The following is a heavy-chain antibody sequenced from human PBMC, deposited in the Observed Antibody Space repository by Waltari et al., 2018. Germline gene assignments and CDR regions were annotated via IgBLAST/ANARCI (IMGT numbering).Heavy chain of an antibody. CDR3: ARGPSEGITMIVVAGFDY. J-gene: IGHJ4*02. CDR1: GFTFSSYE. CDR2: ISSSGSTI. V-gene: IGHV3-48*03. Sequence: EVQLVESGGGLVQPGGSLRLSCAASGFTFSSYEMNWVRQAPGKGLEWVSYISSSGSTIYYADSVKGRFTISRDNAKNSLYLQMNSLRAEDTAVYYCARGPSEGITMIVVAGFDYWGQGTLVTVSS. D-gene: IGHD3-22*01.